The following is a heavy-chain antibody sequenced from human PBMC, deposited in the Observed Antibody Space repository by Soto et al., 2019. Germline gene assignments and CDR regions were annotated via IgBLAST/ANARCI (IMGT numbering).Heavy chain of an antibody. CDR3: AREVVVTAPPDV. CDR2: INPNSGGT. J-gene: IGHJ6*02. CDR1: GYTFTSYG. V-gene: IGHV1-2*02. Sequence: GASVKISCKASGYTFTSYGISWVRQAPGQGLEWMGWINPNSGGTNYAQKFQGRVTMTRDTSISTAYMELSRLRSDDTAVYYCAREVVVTAPPDVWGQGTTVTVSS. D-gene: IGHD2-21*02.